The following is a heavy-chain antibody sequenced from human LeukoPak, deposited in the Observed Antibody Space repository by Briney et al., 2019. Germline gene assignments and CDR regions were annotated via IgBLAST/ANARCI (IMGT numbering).Heavy chain of an antibody. CDR1: GYIFTSSW. V-gene: IGHV5-51*01. CDR2: INPGDSDT. Sequence: GESLKISCKGSGYIFTSSWIGWVRQMPGKGLEWMGIINPGDSDTRYSPSFQGQVTISADKSITTAYLQWSSLKASDTAVYYCARQGDSVTLDYWGQGTLVTVSS. CDR3: ARQGDSVTLDY. J-gene: IGHJ4*02. D-gene: IGHD4-11*01.